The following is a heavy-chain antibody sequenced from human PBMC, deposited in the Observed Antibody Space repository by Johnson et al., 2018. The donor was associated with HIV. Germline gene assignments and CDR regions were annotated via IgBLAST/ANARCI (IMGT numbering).Heavy chain of an antibody. D-gene: IGHD5-24*01. CDR1: GFTVSRNY. CDR2: IYSGGNT. J-gene: IGHJ3*02. Sequence: VQLVESGGGLIQPGGSLRLSCAASGFTVSRNYMNWVRQAPGKGLEWVSLIYSGGNTYYADSVRGRFTISRDNSKNTLYLQMNSLRAEDTAVYYCARACRDGYTCDAFDIWGQGTMVTVSS. CDR3: ARACRDGYTCDAFDI. V-gene: IGHV3-53*01.